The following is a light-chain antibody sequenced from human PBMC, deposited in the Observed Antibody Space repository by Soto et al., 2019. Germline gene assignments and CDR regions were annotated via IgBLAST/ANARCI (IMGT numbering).Light chain of an antibody. Sequence: QSALTQPASVSGSPGQSITISSTGTSSDVGGYNYVSWYQQHPGKAPKLMIYDVSNRPSGVSNRFSGSKSGNTASLTISGLQAEDEADYYCSSYTSSILYVFGTGTKVTVL. CDR1: SSDVGGYNY. J-gene: IGLJ1*01. CDR3: SSYTSSILYV. CDR2: DVS. V-gene: IGLV2-14*01.